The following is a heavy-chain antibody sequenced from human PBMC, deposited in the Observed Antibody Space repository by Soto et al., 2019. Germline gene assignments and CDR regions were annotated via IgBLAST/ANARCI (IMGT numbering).Heavy chain of an antibody. Sequence: GSGPTLVNPTQTLTLPCTFSGFSLSTSGVGVGWIRQPPGKALEWLALIYWDDDKRYSPSLKSRLTITKDTSKNQVVLTMTNMDPVDTATYYCAHSTLRYFHTYYFDYWGQGTLVTVSS. CDR1: GFSLSTSGVG. J-gene: IGHJ4*02. CDR2: IYWDDDK. D-gene: IGHD3-9*01. V-gene: IGHV2-5*02. CDR3: AHSTLRYFHTYYFDY.